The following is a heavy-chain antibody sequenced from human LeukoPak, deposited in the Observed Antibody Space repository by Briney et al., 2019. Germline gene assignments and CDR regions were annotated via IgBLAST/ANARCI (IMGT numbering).Heavy chain of an antibody. D-gene: IGHD2-15*01. J-gene: IGHJ4*02. V-gene: IGHV1-2*02. CDR1: GYTFTSYY. CDR2: INPNSGGT. Sequence: ASVKVSCKASGYTFTSYYMHWVRQAPGQGLEWMGWINPNSGGTNYAQKFQGRVTMTRDTSISTAYMELSRLRSDDTAVYYCARYPVGYCSGGSCSSFDYWGQGTLVTVSS. CDR3: ARYPVGYCSGGSCSSFDY.